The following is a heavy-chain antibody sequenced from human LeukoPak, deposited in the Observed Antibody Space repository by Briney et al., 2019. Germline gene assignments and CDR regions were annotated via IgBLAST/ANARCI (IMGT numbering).Heavy chain of an antibody. CDR3: AKDLWPTMVRGKGMDV. Sequence: GGSLRLSCAASGFTFSSYGMHWVRQAPGKGLEWVAFIRYDGSNKYYADSVKGRFTISRDNSKNTLYLQMNSLRAEDTAVYYCAKDLWPTMVRGKGMDVWGQGTTVTVSS. CDR1: GFTFSSYG. J-gene: IGHJ6*02. D-gene: IGHD3-10*01. V-gene: IGHV3-30*02. CDR2: IRYDGSNK.